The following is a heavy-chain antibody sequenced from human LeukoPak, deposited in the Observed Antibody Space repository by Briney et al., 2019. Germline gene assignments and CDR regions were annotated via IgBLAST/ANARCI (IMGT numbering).Heavy chain of an antibody. CDR1: GFTFSSYA. D-gene: IGHD3-10*02. J-gene: IGHJ6*04. CDR2: ISGSGGST. Sequence: GGSLRLSCAASGFTFSSYAMSWVRQAPGKGLEWVSAISGSGGSTYYADSVKGRFTISRDNAKNSLYLQMNSLRAEDTAVYYCAELGITMIGGAWGKGTTVTISS. V-gene: IGHV3-23*01. CDR3: AELGITMIGGA.